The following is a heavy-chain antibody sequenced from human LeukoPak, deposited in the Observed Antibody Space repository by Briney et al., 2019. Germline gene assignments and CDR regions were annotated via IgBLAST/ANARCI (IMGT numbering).Heavy chain of an antibody. J-gene: IGHJ6*02. Sequence: SETLSLTCTVSGASVSSGYYWGWIRQPPGKGLEWIGSIYYSGSTYYNPSLKSRVTISVDTSKNQFSLKLSSVTAADTAVYYCARDPGLAVAGRLPYCYYGMDVWGQGTTVTVSS. CDR3: ARDPGLAVAGRLPYCYYGMDV. CDR2: IYYSGST. D-gene: IGHD6-19*01. V-gene: IGHV4-39*02. CDR1: GASVSSGYY.